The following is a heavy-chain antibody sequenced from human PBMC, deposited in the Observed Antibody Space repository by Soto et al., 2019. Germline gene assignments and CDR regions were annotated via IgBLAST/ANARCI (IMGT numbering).Heavy chain of an antibody. Sequence: PSETLSLTCTVSGGSISSYYWSWIRQPPGKGLEWIGYIYYSGSTNYNPSLKSRVTISVDTSKNQFSLKLSSVTAADTAVYYCARALIPPIYSSSWYVGIWFDPWGQGTLVTVSS. J-gene: IGHJ5*02. CDR2: IYYSGST. V-gene: IGHV4-59*01. CDR3: ARALIPPIYSSSWYVGIWFDP. D-gene: IGHD6-13*01. CDR1: GGSISSYY.